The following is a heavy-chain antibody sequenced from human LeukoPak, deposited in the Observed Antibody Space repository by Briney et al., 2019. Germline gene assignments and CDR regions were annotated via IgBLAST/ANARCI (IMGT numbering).Heavy chain of an antibody. D-gene: IGHD2-21*01. V-gene: IGHV4-59*08. CDR3: ARHPDSMAGFDS. CDR2: MYYSGIT. Sequence: PSETLSLTCAVSGASISGSYWSWIRQPPGKGLEWIGYMYYSGITNSSPSLKSRVTISLDTSKNQFSLRLRSVTAADTAVYYCARHPDSMAGFDSWGQGALVSVSS. CDR1: GASISGSY. J-gene: IGHJ4*02.